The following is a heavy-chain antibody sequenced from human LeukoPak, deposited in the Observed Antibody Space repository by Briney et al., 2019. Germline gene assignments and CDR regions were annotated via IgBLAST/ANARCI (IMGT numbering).Heavy chain of an antibody. CDR2: INPNSGGT. CDR3: ARDRDSSGWYRSVYWFDP. J-gene: IGHJ5*02. V-gene: IGHV1-2*02. Sequence: GASVKVSCKASGYTFTGYYMHWVRQAPGQGLEWMGWINPNSGGTNYAQKFQGRVTMTRDTSISTAYMELSRLRSDDTAVYYCARDRDSSGWYRSVYWFDPWGQGTLVTVSS. CDR1: GYTFTGYY. D-gene: IGHD6-19*01.